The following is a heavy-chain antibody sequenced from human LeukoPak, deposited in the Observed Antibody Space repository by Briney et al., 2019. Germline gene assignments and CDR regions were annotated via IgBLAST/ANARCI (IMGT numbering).Heavy chain of an antibody. CDR1: GFILSSYS. CDR3: AKEYGSGGYRRYYYYMDV. J-gene: IGHJ6*03. Sequence: PGGSLRLTCAASGFILSSYSMHWVRQAPGEGLEFVSAISSSGGSTYYANSVKGRFTISRDNAKNSLYLQMNSLRAEDAALYYCAKEYGSGGYRRYYYYMDVWGKGTTVTISS. V-gene: IGHV3-64*01. CDR2: ISSSGGST. D-gene: IGHD3-10*01.